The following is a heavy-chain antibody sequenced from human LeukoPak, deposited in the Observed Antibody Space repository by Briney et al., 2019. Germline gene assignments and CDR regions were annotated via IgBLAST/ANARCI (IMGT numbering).Heavy chain of an antibody. CDR2: IDPNSGGT. V-gene: IGHV1-2*02. CDR3: ARADRLHGGSYLIGP. D-gene: IGHD2-21*01. Sequence: ASVKVSCKTSGYSFTDYYMHWVRQAPGQGLEWMGWIDPNSGGTSSAQKFQGRVTMTRDTSITTVYMEVSWLTSDDTAIYYCARADRLHGGSYLIGPWGQGTLVTVSS. CDR1: GYSFTDYY. J-gene: IGHJ5*02.